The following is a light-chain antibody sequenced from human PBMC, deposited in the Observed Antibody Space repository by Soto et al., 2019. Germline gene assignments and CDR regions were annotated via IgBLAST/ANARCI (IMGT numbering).Light chain of an antibody. CDR2: KTD. CDR3: ASWDDSLNIWG. V-gene: IGLV1-44*01. J-gene: IGLJ3*02. CDR1: SANIERNN. Sequence: QSVMTQSPSASGTPGQRVTISWSGSSANIERNNVNWYQQFPKTAPKLLIYKTDQRPSGVPDRFSASKSGTSASLAISGLQSEDEADYYCASWDDSLNIWGFGGGTKLTV.